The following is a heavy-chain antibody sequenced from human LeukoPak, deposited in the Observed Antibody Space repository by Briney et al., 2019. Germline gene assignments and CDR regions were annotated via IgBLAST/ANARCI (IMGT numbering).Heavy chain of an antibody. CDR2: IIPIFGTA. CDR1: GGIFSSYA. J-gene: IGHJ6*03. CDR3: ARVETSRGAAHVYYMDV. D-gene: IGHD4/OR15-4a*01. V-gene: IGHV1-69*13. Sequence: SVKVSCKASGGIFSSYAISWVRQAPGQGLEWMGGIIPIFGTANYAQKFQGRVTITADESTSTAYIELSSLRSEDTAVYYCARVETSRGAAHVYYMDVWGKGTTVTVSS.